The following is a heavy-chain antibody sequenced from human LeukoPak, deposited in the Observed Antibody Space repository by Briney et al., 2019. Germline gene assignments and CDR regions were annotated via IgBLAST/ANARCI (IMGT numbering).Heavy chain of an antibody. CDR1: GDSVRSDSHY. J-gene: IGHJ3*02. CDR2: VYYSGRT. CDR3: VRETATYYYDSRGYYRQIEVFDI. V-gene: IGHV4-61*01. Sequence: SETLSLTCSVSGDSVRSDSHYWSWIRQPPGKGLEWIGNVYYSGRTAYNPSLKSRATISVDISKNQFSLQLNSVTAADTAVYYCVRETATYYYDSRGYYRQIEVFDIWGQGTPVIVSS. D-gene: IGHD3-22*01.